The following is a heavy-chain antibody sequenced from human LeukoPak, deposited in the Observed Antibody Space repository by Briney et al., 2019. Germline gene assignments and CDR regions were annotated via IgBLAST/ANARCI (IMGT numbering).Heavy chain of an antibody. Sequence: ASVKVSCKTSGFTFTCYHMHWVREAPGQGLEWMGVIFASGGRTRFAQKFQGRISVTRDTSTSTVYMELSSLRADDTAVYYCAREEAVVGGTDLDFWGQGTLVTVSS. D-gene: IGHD6-19*01. CDR1: GFTFTCYH. CDR3: AREEAVVGGTDLDF. CDR2: IFASGGRT. V-gene: IGHV1-46*01. J-gene: IGHJ4*02.